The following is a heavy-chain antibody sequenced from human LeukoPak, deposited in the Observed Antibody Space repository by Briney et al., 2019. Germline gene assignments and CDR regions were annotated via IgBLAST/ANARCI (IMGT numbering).Heavy chain of an antibody. J-gene: IGHJ3*01. Sequence: ASVKVSCKASGYTFTSYDINWVRQATGQGLEWVGWMNPNSGNTGYAQKFQGRVTMTWYTSISTAYMELSSLRSEDTAIYYCARGGLVRGTINSLIAFDVWGQGTMVTVSS. CDR3: ARGGLVRGTINSLIAFDV. V-gene: IGHV1-8*01. D-gene: IGHD3-10*01. CDR1: GYTFTSYD. CDR2: MNPNSGNT.